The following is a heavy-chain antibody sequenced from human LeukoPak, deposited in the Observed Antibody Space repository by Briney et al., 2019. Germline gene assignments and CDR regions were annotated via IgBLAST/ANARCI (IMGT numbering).Heavy chain of an antibody. CDR1: GFTFSSYA. CDR2: ISYDGSNK. V-gene: IGHV3-30-3*01. Sequence: GGSLRLSCAASGFTFSSYAMHWVRQAPGKGLEWVAVISYDGSNKYYADSVKGRFTISRDNSKNTLYLQMNSLRAEDTAVYYCAKGYCSSTSCYIGYWGQGTLVTVSS. CDR3: AKGYCSSTSCYIGY. J-gene: IGHJ4*02. D-gene: IGHD2-2*02.